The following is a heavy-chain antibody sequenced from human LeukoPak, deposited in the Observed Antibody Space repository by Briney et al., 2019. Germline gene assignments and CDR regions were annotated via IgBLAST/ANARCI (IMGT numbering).Heavy chain of an antibody. D-gene: IGHD3-3*01. Sequence: GGSLRLSCAASGFSFDDYGMSWVRQAPGKGLEWVSGINWNGGSTGYADSVKGRFTISRDNAKNSLSLQMNSLRVGDTALYYCARGGISIFGVVIYMDVWGKGTTVTVSS. V-gene: IGHV3-20*04. CDR1: GFSFDDYG. CDR3: ARGGISIFGVVIYMDV. CDR2: INWNGGST. J-gene: IGHJ6*03.